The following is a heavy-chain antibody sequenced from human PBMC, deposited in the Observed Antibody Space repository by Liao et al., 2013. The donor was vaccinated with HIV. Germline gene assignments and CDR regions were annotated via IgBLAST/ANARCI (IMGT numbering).Heavy chain of an antibody. CDR1: GGSFGPYY. CDR3: ASQVSGWYRRDY. CDR2: INHSGST. D-gene: IGHD6-19*01. V-gene: IGHV4-34*01. Sequence: QVQLQQWGAGLLKPSETLSLTCAVYGGSFGPYYWSWIRQPPGKGLEWIGEINHSGSTNYNPSLKSRVTISVDTSKNQFSLKLNSVTAADTAVYYCASQVSGWYRRDYWGQGTLVTVSS. J-gene: IGHJ4*02.